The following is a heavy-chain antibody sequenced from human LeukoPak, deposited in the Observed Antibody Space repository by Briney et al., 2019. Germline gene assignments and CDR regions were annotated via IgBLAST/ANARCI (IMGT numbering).Heavy chain of an antibody. Sequence: TSETLSLTCTVSGGSISSYYWTWIRQPPGKRPEWIGYIDYSGSTNYNPSLKSRVTISLDASKNQFSLTLNSVTAADTAVYYCSRGQYRHDYWGQGTLVTVSS. V-gene: IGHV4-59*01. CDR1: GGSISSYY. D-gene: IGHD2-2*01. J-gene: IGHJ4*02. CDR3: SRGQYRHDY. CDR2: IDYSGST.